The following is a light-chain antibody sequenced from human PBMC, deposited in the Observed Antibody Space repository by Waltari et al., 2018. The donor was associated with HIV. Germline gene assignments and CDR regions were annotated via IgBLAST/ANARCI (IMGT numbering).Light chain of an antibody. CDR3: SSYTSSSTVV. CDR2: EVS. CDR1: SSDVGGYNY. Sequence: QSALTQPASVSGSPGQSITISCTGTSSDVGGYNYVSWYQQHPGQAPRLMIYEVSKRPSGVSKRFSGSKSGNTASLTISGLQAEDEADYYCSSYTSSSTVVFGGGTKLTVL. J-gene: IGLJ2*01. V-gene: IGLV2-14*01.